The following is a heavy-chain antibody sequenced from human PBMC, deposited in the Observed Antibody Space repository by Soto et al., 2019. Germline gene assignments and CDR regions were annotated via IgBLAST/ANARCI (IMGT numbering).Heavy chain of an antibody. J-gene: IGHJ3*02. D-gene: IGHD3-9*01. V-gene: IGHV3-30-3*01. CDR1: GFTFSSYA. Sequence: QVQLVESGGGVVQPGRSLRLSCAASGFTFSSYAMHSVRQAPGKGLEWVAVISYDGSNKYYADSVKGRFTISRDNSKNTLYLQMNSLRAEDTAVYYCARDPNYDVLTGYYRQGDAFDIWGQATMVTVSS. CDR2: ISYDGSNK. CDR3: ARDPNYDVLTGYYRQGDAFDI.